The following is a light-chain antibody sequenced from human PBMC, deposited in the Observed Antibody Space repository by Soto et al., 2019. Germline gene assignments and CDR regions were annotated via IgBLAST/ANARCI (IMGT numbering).Light chain of an antibody. CDR2: DVS. J-gene: IGLJ2*01. Sequence: QSALTQPRSVSGSPGQSVTISCTGTSSDVGGYNYVSWYQQHPGKAPKLMIYDVSKRPSGVPDRFSGSKSGNTASLTISGLQAEEEADYYCCSYAGSLVFGGGTKVTVL. CDR3: CSYAGSLV. CDR1: SSDVGGYNY. V-gene: IGLV2-11*01.